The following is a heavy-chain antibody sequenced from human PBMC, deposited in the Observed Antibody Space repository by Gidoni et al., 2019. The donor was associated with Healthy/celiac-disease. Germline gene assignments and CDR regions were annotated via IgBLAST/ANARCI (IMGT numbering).Heavy chain of an antibody. Sequence: EVQLVESGGGLVKTGGSLRVSCAASGFTLSSYTMNWVRQAPGKGLEWVSSISSSSSYTYYADSLKGRFTISRDNAKTSLYLQMNSLRADDTAVYYCARGGAAGGIDAFDIWGQGTMVSVSS. V-gene: IGHV3-21*01. D-gene: IGHD6-13*01. CDR1: GFTLSSYT. CDR2: ISSSSSYT. CDR3: ARGGAAGGIDAFDI. J-gene: IGHJ3*02.